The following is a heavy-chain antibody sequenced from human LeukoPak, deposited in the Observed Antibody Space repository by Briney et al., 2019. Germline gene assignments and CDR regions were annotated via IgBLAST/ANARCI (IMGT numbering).Heavy chain of an antibody. CDR1: GFTFSSYA. CDR3: ARERDYDSSGYAFYFDY. V-gene: IGHV3-30-3*01. CDR2: ISYDGSNK. Sequence: GGSLRLSCAASGFTFSSYAMHWVRQAPGKGLAWVAVISYDGSNKYYADSVKGRFTISRDNSKNTLYLQMNSLRAEDTAVYYCARERDYDSSGYAFYFDYWGQGTLVTVSS. D-gene: IGHD3-22*01. J-gene: IGHJ4*02.